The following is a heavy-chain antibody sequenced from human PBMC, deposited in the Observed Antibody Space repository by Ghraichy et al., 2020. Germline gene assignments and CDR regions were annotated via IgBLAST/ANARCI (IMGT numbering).Heavy chain of an antibody. J-gene: IGHJ3*02. CDR3: ATQPRSQPSGWFGRNLGAFDI. V-gene: IGHV1-24*01. CDR2: FDPEDGET. Sequence: ASVKVSCKVSGYTLTELSMHWVRQAPGKGLEWMGGFDPEDGETIYAQKFQGRVTMTEDTSTDTAYMELSSLRSEDTAVYYCATQPRSQPSGWFGRNLGAFDIWGQGTMVTVSS. D-gene: IGHD6-19*01. CDR1: GYTLTELS.